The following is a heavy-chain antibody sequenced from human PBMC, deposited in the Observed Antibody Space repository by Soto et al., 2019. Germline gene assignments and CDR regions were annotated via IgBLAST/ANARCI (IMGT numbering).Heavy chain of an antibody. CDR1: GYTFTGYY. V-gene: IGHV1-2*04. CDR3: ARETQLKIRLSGFDN. J-gene: IGHJ3*02. CDR2: INPNSGGT. D-gene: IGHD1-1*01. Sequence: ASVKVSCKASGYTFTGYYMHWVRQAPGQGLEWMGWINPNSGGTNYAQKFQGWVTMTRDTSISTAYMELSRLRSDDTAVYYCARETQLKIRLSGFDNWGQGTMVTVSS.